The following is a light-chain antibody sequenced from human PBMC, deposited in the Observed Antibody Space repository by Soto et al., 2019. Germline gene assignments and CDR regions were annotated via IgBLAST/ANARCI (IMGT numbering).Light chain of an antibody. CDR3: QSRDSSTQVVV. J-gene: IGLJ2*01. CDR2: EDN. CDR1: GGSIASSF. Sequence: NFMLTQPLSVSASPGKTVTISCTGSGGSIASSFVQWYQQRPGSAPTTVIYEDNQRLSGVPARFSGSIDSASNSASLTISGLVTEDEADYYCQSRDSSTQVVVFGGGTKVNVL. V-gene: IGLV6-57*02.